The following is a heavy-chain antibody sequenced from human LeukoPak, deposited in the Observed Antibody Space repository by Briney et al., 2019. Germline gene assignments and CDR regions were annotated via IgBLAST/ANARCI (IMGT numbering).Heavy chain of an antibody. CDR3: ASSKGDYYYYMDV. CDR2: IIPIFGTA. J-gene: IGHJ6*03. V-gene: IGHV1-69*05. CDR1: GGTFSSYA. Sequence: SVKVSCKASGGTFSSYAISWVRQAPGQGLEWMGGIIPIFGTANYAQKFQGRVTITTDGSTSTAYMELSSLRSEDTAVYYCASSKGDYYYYMDVWGKGATVTVSS. D-gene: IGHD2-2*01.